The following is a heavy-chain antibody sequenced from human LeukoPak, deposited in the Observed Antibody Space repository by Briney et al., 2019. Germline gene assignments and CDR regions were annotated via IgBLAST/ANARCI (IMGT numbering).Heavy chain of an antibody. CDR1: GYTFTSYD. Sequence: ASVKVSCKASGYTFTSYDINWVRQATGQGLEWMGWMNPNSGNTGYAQKFQGRVTMTRNTSISTAYMELSSLRSEDTAVYYCARGRGRYCSSTSCYTRGWFDPWGQGTLVTVSS. CDR3: ARGRGRYCSSTSCYTRGWFDP. V-gene: IGHV1-8*01. D-gene: IGHD2-2*02. CDR2: MNPNSGNT. J-gene: IGHJ5*02.